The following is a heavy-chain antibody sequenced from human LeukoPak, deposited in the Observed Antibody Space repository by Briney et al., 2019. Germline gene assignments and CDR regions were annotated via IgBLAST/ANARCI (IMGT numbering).Heavy chain of an antibody. CDR3: AKQRSEVVVAATNC. Sequence: PGGSLRLSCAASGFTFSSYAMTWVRQAPGQGLEWVSSITGGGDTTYYADSVRGRFTISRDNSKNTLSLQTNSLRAEDTAVYYCAKQRSEVVVAATNCGGQGTLVTVS. D-gene: IGHD2-15*01. CDR1: GFTFSSYA. V-gene: IGHV3-23*01. CDR2: ITGGGDTT. J-gene: IGHJ4*02.